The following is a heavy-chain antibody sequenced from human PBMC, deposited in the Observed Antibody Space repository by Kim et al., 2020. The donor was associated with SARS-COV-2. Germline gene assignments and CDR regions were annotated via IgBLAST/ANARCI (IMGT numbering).Heavy chain of an antibody. CDR1: GFTFSSYA. D-gene: IGHD6-13*01. Sequence: GGSLRLSCTASGFTFSSYAMTWVRQAPGKGLEWVSGISDSGGRTYYADSVKGRFTISRDNSKNTLYLQISTLSAGDTALYYCAKAGQRLVWGYFDYWGQGTLVTVSS. CDR2: ISDSGGRT. V-gene: IGHV3-23*01. J-gene: IGHJ4*02. CDR3: AKAGQRLVWGYFDY.